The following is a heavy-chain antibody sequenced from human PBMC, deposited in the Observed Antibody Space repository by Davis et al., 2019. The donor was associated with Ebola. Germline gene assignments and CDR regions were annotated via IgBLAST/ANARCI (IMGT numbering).Heavy chain of an antibody. V-gene: IGHV1-18*04. J-gene: IGHJ4*02. Sequence: ASVKVSCKSSGYTFTSYGLVWVRRAPGLGLEWMGWISGFNTNTNFAQKFRGRVTVSKDTSTNTAYMDLRSLTSDDTAIYYCARAPNYDVLTGTSSYYFDYWGQGTLVTVSS. CDR2: ISGFNTNT. CDR1: GYTFTSYG. CDR3: ARAPNYDVLTGTSSYYFDY. D-gene: IGHD3-9*01.